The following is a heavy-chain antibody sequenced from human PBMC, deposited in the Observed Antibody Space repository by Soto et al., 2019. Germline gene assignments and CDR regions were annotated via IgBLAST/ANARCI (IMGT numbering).Heavy chain of an antibody. J-gene: IGHJ6*02. CDR2: ISAYNGNT. CDR3: ARDNPRYFDWLLCSGMDV. D-gene: IGHD3-9*01. CDR1: GYTFTSYG. Sequence: QVQLVQSGAEVKKPGASVKVSCKASGYTFTSYGISWVRQAPGQGLEWMGWISAYNGNTNYAQKLQGRVTMTTDTSTSTAYMELRSLRSDDTAVYYCARDNPRYFDWLLCSGMDVWGQGTTVTVSS. V-gene: IGHV1-18*01.